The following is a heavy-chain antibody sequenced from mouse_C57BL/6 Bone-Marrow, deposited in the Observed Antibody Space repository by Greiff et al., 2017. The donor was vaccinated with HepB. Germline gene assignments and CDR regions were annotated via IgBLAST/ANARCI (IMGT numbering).Heavy chain of an antibody. Sequence: QVQLKESGAELAKPGASVKLSCKASGYTFTSYWMHWVKQRPGQGLEWIGYINPSSGYTKYNQKFKDKATLTADKSSSTAYMQLSSLTYEDSAVYYCAPPLTGPEGYAMDYWGQGTSVTVSS. CDR2: INPSSGYT. D-gene: IGHD4-1*01. CDR1: GYTFTSYW. CDR3: APPLTGPEGYAMDY. V-gene: IGHV1-7*01. J-gene: IGHJ4*01.